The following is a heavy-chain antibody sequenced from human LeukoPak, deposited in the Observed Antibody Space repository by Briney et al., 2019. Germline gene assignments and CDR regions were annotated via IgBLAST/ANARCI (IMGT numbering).Heavy chain of an antibody. J-gene: IGHJ4*02. Sequence: SETLSLTCAVYGVSFSGYYWSWVRQSPERGLEWIGEINDRGHTNYNPSLKSRLTLSVDTSKKQFSLKLRSVTAADTAIYFCARDPTTVNNVAYYFDFWGQATLVTVSP. CDR3: ARDPTTVNNVAYYFDF. D-gene: IGHD4-17*01. V-gene: IGHV4-34*01. CDR1: GVSFSGYY. CDR2: INDRGHT.